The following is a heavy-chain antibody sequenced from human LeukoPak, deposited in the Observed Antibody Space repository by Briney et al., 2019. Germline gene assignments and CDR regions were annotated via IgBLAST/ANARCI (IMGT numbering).Heavy chain of an antibody. CDR2: ISGSGGST. CDR1: GFTFSSYA. CDR3: AGLEYSSAVVYYYYMDV. J-gene: IGHJ6*03. D-gene: IGHD6-6*01. Sequence: GGSLRLSCAASGFTFSSYAMSWVRQAPGKGLEWVSAISGSGGSTYYADSVKGRFTISRDNSKNTLYLQMNSLRAEDTAVYYCAGLEYSSAVVYYYYMDVWGKGTTVTVSS. V-gene: IGHV3-23*01.